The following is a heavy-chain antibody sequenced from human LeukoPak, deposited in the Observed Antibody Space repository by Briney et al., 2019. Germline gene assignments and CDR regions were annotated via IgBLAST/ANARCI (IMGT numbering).Heavy chain of an antibody. V-gene: IGHV3-66*01. CDR1: GGSISSNY. Sequence: HPSETLSLTCTVSGGSISSNYMSWVRQAPGKGLEWVSVIYSGGSTYYADSVKDRFTISRDNSKNTLYLQMNSLRAEDTAVYYCARRGIAAAGTRIDYWGQGTLVTVSS. CDR3: ARRGIAAAGTRIDY. CDR2: IYSGGST. J-gene: IGHJ4*02. D-gene: IGHD6-13*01.